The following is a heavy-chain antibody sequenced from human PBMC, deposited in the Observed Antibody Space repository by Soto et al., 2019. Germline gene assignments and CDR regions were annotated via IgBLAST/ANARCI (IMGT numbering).Heavy chain of an antibody. J-gene: IGHJ4*02. Sequence: GGSLRLSCAASGFTISSYAMSWVRQAPGKGLEWVSAISGSGVSTYYADSVKGRFTTSRDNSKNTLYLQMNSLRAEDTAVYYCAKACTNGVCYIDYWGQGTLVTVSS. V-gene: IGHV3-23*01. D-gene: IGHD2-8*01. CDR3: AKACTNGVCYIDY. CDR2: ISGSGVST. CDR1: GFTISSYA.